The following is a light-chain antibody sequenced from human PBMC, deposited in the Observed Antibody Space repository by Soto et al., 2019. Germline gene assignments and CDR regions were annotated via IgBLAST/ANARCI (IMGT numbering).Light chain of an antibody. V-gene: IGKV1-5*01. Sequence: DIQMTHSPSTLSACVGDTVTVTCRASQSVSGWLAWYQQKPGEAPKVLIYHASNLQSGVPSRFSGSGSGTDFTLTISSLQPEDFATYSCQQSHNSPQTFGQGTKVDIK. J-gene: IGKJ1*01. CDR1: QSVSGW. CDR3: QQSHNSPQT. CDR2: HAS.